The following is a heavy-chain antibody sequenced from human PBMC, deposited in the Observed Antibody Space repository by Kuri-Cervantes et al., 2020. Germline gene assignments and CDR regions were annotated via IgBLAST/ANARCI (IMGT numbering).Heavy chain of an antibody. CDR2: IYTSGST. V-gene: IGHV4-4*07. D-gene: IGHD3-10*01. CDR3: ARAPPTYVLLWFLGAFDI. Sequence: SETLSLTCTVSGGSISSYYWSWIRQPAGKGLEWIGRIYTSGSTNYNPSLKSRVTMSVDTSKNQFSLKLSSVTAADTAVYYCARAPPTYVLLWFLGAFDIWGQGTMVTVSS. CDR1: GGSISSYY. J-gene: IGHJ3*02.